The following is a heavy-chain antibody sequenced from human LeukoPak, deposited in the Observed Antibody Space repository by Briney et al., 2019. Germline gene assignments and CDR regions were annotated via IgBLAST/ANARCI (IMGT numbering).Heavy chain of an antibody. CDR2: INPNSGGT. CDR3: AADIVVVPAAIGDY. J-gene: IGHJ4*02. D-gene: IGHD2-2*01. CDR1: GYTFTGYY. V-gene: IGHV1-2*02. Sequence: ASVKVSCKASGYTFTGYYMHWVRQAPGQGLEWMGWINPNSGGTNYAQKFQGRVTMTRDTSISTAYMELSRLRSDDTAVYYCAADIVVVPAAIGDYWGQGTLVTVSS.